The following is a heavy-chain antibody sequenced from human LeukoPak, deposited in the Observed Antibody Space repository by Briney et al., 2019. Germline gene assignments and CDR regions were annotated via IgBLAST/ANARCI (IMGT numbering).Heavy chain of an antibody. Sequence: GGSLRLSCAASGFTFSSYSMNWVRQTPGKGLEWVSYISSSSSSIYYADSVKGRFTISRDNAKNSLYLQMNSLRAEDTAVYYCARDYVEMATIHAFDIWGQGTMVTVSS. J-gene: IGHJ3*02. D-gene: IGHD5-24*01. CDR2: ISSSSSSI. CDR3: ARDYVEMATIHAFDI. V-gene: IGHV3-48*01. CDR1: GFTFSSYS.